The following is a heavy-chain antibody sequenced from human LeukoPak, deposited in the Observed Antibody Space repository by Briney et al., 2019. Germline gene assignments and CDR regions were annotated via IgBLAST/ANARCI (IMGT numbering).Heavy chain of an antibody. CDR1: GFNLSSYS. CDR2: ISSSSHYI. J-gene: IGHJ4*02. V-gene: IGHV3-21*01. Sequence: GGSLRLSCAASGFNLSSYSMNWVRQAPGKGLEWVSSISSSSHYIYYADSVKGQFTISRDNAKNSLYLQMNSLRAEDTAVYYCARMGIAAVGAYYFDYWGQGTLVAVSS. CDR3: ARMGIAAVGAYYFDY. D-gene: IGHD6-13*01.